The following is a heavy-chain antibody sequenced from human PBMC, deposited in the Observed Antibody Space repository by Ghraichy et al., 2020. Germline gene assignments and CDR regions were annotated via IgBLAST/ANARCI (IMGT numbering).Heavy chain of an antibody. D-gene: IGHD2-15*01. V-gene: IGHV2-26*01. CDR3: ARLYCSGGSCYFWFDP. CDR1: GFSLSNARMG. J-gene: IGHJ5*02. Sequence: SGPTLVKPTETLTLTCTVSGFSLSNARMGVSWIRQPPGKALDWLAHIFSNDEKSYSTSLKSRLTISKDTSKSQVVLTMTNMDPVDTATYYCARLYCSGGSCYFWFDPWGQGTLVTVSS. CDR2: IFSNDEK.